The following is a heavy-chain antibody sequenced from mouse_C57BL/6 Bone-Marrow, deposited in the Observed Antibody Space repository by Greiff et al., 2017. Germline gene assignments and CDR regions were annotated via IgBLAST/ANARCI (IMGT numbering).Heavy chain of an antibody. CDR1: GFTFSSYA. J-gene: IGHJ4*01. CDR3: ARGDYYGSYYAMDY. D-gene: IGHD1-1*01. CDR2: ISDGGSYT. Sequence: EVMLVESGGGLVKPGGSLKLSCAASGFTFSSYAMSWVRQTPEKRLEWVATISDGGSYTYYPDNVKGRFTISRDNAKNNLYLQMSHLKSEDTAMYYCARGDYYGSYYAMDYWGQGTSVTVSS. V-gene: IGHV5-4*03.